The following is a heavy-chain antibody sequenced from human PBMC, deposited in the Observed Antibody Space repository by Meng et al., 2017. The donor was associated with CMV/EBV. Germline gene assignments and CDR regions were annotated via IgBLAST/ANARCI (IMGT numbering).Heavy chain of an antibody. J-gene: IGHJ4*02. CDR1: GFTFSSYA. CDR2: IRYDGSNK. V-gene: IGHV3-30*02. Sequence: GESLKISCAASGFTFSSYAIQWVRQAPGKGLEWVAVIRYDGSNKYYADSVKGRFTISRDNSKNTLYLQMNSLRAEDTAVYYCAKDRGIQLRSYYFDYWGQGTLVTVSS. D-gene: IGHD5-18*01. CDR3: AKDRGIQLRSYYFDY.